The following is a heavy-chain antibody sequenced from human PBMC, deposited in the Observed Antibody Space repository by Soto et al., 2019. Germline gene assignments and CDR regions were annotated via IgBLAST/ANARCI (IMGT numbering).Heavy chain of an antibody. CDR2: IYYSGST. D-gene: IGHD3-22*01. CDR1: GGSISSYY. CDR3: ARRGGSGYYYPSGYFDY. Sequence: SETLSLTCTVSGGSISSYYWSWIRQPPGKGLEWIGYIYYSGSTNYNPSLKSRVTISVDTSKNQFSLKLSSVTAADTAVYYRARRGGSGYYYPSGYFDYWGQGTLVTVSS. V-gene: IGHV4-59*01. J-gene: IGHJ4*02.